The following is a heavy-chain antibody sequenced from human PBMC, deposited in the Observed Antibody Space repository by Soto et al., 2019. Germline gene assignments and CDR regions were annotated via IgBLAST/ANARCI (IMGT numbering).Heavy chain of an antibody. CDR2: INQDGSEK. D-gene: IGHD2-15*01. CDR1: GFIFNNYW. V-gene: IGHV3-7*04. CDR3: ARGYCGGGNCQRGF. J-gene: IGHJ1*01. Sequence: EVHLVESRGDLVQPGESLRLSCTASGFIFNNYWMGWVRQAPGKGLEGVANINQDGSEKYYVNSVKGRFTVSRDNAEKSLFLQMDNLRPDDTAVYYCARGYCGGGNCQRGFWGQGTVVTVSS.